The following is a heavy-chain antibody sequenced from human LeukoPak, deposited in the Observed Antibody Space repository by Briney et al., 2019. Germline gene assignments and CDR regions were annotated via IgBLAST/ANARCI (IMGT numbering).Heavy chain of an antibody. Sequence: SETLSLTCTVSGGSISNSNYYWGWIRQPPGKGLEWIGNIYYSGSIYYNPSLKSRVTISVDTSKNQFSLGLSSVTAADTAVYYCARGNRKGKTAAGIVGWGQGTLVTVSS. CDR3: ARGNRKGKTAAGIVG. J-gene: IGHJ4*02. CDR1: GGSISNSNYY. CDR2: IYYSGSI. D-gene: IGHD6-13*01. V-gene: IGHV4-39*01.